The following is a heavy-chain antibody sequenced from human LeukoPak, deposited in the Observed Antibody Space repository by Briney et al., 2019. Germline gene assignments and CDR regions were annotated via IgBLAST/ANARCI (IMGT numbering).Heavy chain of an antibody. CDR2: ITSGGSTI. CDR1: GFIFSDYY. V-gene: IGHV3-11*04. CDR3: ARDLNIRTSWAFDF. J-gene: IGHJ3*01. D-gene: IGHD1-1*01. Sequence: PGGSLRLSCAASGFIFSDYYMSWVRQAPGKGLEWISYITSGGSTIYYADSVKSRFTISRDNAKNSLYLQMNSLRAEDTAVYYCARDLNIRTSWAFDFWGQGTMVTVSS.